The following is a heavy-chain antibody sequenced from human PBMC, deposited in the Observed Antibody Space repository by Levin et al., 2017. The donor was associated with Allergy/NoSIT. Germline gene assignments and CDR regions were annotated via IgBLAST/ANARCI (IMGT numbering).Heavy chain of an antibody. CDR1: GFTFSSHG. D-gene: IGHD1-1*01. CDR3: ARDVSRATLQN. CDR2: IWYDGSKK. V-gene: IGHV3-33*01. J-gene: IGHJ4*02. Sequence: GESLKISCAASGFTFSSHGFHWVRQAPGKGLEWVALIWYDGSKKYYADSVKGRFTISRDDSKNTLYLQMNSLRAEDTAVYYCARDVSRATLQNWGQGTLVTVSS.